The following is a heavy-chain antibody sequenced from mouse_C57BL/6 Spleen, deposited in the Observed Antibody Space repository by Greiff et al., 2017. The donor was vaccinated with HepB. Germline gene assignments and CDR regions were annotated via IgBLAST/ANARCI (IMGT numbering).Heavy chain of an antibody. Sequence: QVQLKQPGAELVKPGASVKVSCKASGYTFTSYWMHWVKQRPGQGLEWIGRIHPSDSDTNYNQKFKGKATLTVDKSSSTAYMQLSSLTSEDSAVYYCASTTVPHAMDYWGQGTSVTVSS. CDR3: ASTTVPHAMDY. CDR1: GYTFTSYW. D-gene: IGHD1-1*01. J-gene: IGHJ4*01. CDR2: IHPSDSDT. V-gene: IGHV1-74*01.